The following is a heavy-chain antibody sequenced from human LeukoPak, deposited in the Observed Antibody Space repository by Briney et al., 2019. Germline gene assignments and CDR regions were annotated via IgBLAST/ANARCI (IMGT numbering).Heavy chain of an antibody. D-gene: IGHD3-22*01. CDR3: AKALEAYYYDSSGGAFDI. V-gene: IGHV3-9*01. J-gene: IGHJ3*02. CDR2: ISWNSGSI. CDR1: GFAFSSYA. Sequence: PGRSLRLSCAASGFAFSSYAMHWVRQAPGKGLEWVSGISWNSGSIGYADSVKGRFTISRDNAKNSLYLQMNSLRAEDTALYYCAKALEAYYYDSSGGAFDIWGQGTMVTVSS.